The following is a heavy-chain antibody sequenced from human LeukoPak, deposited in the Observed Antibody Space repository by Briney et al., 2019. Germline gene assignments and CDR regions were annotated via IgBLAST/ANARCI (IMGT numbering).Heavy chain of an antibody. Sequence: GVSLRLSCVASGFTFSSYAMSWVRQAPARGLEWVASLRGDGSTFYADSVKGRFTLSRDESRNTVYLQLTYLRAEDTAVYYCTKAGIAVPTTPDYWGQGTLVNVSS. CDR2: LRGDGST. J-gene: IGHJ4*02. CDR3: TKAGIAVPTTPDY. V-gene: IGHV3-23*01. D-gene: IGHD6-19*01. CDR1: GFTFSSYA.